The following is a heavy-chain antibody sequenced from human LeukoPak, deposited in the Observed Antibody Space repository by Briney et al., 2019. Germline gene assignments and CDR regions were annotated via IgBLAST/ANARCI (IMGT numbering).Heavy chain of an antibody. CDR2: ISYDGSNK. Sequence: GGSLRLSCAASGFTFSSYGMHWVRQAPGKGLEWVAVISYDGSNKYYADSVEGRFTISRDNSKNTLYLQMNSLRAEDTAVYYCAKDGIAAAGYYFDYWGQGTLVTVSS. D-gene: IGHD6-13*01. CDR1: GFTFSSYG. V-gene: IGHV3-30*18. J-gene: IGHJ4*02. CDR3: AKDGIAAAGYYFDY.